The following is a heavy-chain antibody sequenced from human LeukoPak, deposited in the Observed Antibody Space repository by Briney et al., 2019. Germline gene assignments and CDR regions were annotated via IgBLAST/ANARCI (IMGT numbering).Heavy chain of an antibody. D-gene: IGHD6-6*01. CDR3: ARFVYSSSFNWFDP. CDR2: ISSYSGKT. CDR1: GYPFSNYG. V-gene: IGHV1-18*01. Sequence: ASVKVSCKASGYPFSNYGISWVRQAPGQGLEWMGWISSYSGKTKYAQRFQGRVIMTTDTSTSTAYMELRSLRSDDTAVYYCARFVYSSSFNWFDPWGQGTLVTVSS. J-gene: IGHJ5*02.